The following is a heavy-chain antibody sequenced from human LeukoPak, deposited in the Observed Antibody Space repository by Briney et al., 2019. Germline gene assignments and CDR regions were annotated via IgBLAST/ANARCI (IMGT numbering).Heavy chain of an antibody. V-gene: IGHV3-30-3*01. CDR3: ARDLFEYYYDSSGPGYYFDY. Sequence: PGGSLRLSCAASGFTFSSYAMHWVRQAPGKGLEWVAVISYDGSNKYYADSVKGRFTISRDNSKNTLYLQMNSLRAEDTAVYYCARDLFEYYYDSSGPGYYFDYWGQGTLVTVSS. J-gene: IGHJ4*02. CDR2: ISYDGSNK. CDR1: GFTFSSYA. D-gene: IGHD3-22*01.